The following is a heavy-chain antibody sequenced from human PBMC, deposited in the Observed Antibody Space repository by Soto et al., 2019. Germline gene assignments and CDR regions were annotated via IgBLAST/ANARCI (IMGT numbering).Heavy chain of an antibody. CDR3: ARGGYCSGGSCSYYYYYGMDV. CDR1: GFTFSSYA. V-gene: IGHV3-30-3*01. D-gene: IGHD2-15*01. Sequence: PGGSLRLSCAASGFTFSSYAMHWVRQAPGKGLEWVAVISYDGSNKYYADSVKGRFTIPRDNSKNTLYLQMNSLRAEDTAVYYCARGGYCSGGSCSYYYYYGMDVWGQGPTVTVSS. CDR2: ISYDGSNK. J-gene: IGHJ6*02.